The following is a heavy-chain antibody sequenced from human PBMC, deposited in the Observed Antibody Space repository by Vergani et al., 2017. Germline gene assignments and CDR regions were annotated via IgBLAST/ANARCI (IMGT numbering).Heavy chain of an antibody. Sequence: QVQLVQSGAEVKKPGASVTVSCKASGYTFTSYGISWVRQAPGQGLEWMGWISAYNGNTNYAQKLQGRVTMTTDTSTSTAYMELRSLRSDDTAVYYCARFQAERPGPNYYYYYYMDVWGKGTTVTVSS. CDR1: GYTFTSYG. J-gene: IGHJ6*03. CDR2: ISAYNGNT. V-gene: IGHV1-18*01. CDR3: ARFQAERPGPNYYYYYYMDV. D-gene: IGHD1-1*01.